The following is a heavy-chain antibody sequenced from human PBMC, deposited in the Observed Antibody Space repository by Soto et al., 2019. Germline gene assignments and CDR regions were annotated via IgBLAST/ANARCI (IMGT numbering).Heavy chain of an antibody. CDR3: ARSGRYAYDSSEGNFDY. J-gene: IGHJ4*02. Sequence: QVQLQESGPGLVKPSGTLSLTCAVSGVSISSNNWWSWVRQPPGKGLDWIGEMYHTGSTNYNPSLKSRVTISVDKSKNQFSLKLSSVTAADTAVYYCARSGRYAYDSSEGNFDYWGQGTLVTVSS. D-gene: IGHD3-22*01. CDR2: MYHTGST. CDR1: GVSISSNNW. V-gene: IGHV4-4*02.